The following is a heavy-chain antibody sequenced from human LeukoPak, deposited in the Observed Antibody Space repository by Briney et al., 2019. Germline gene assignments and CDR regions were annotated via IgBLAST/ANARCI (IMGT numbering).Heavy chain of an antibody. J-gene: IGHJ6*03. CDR1: GYSISSGYY. V-gene: IGHV4-38-2*02. CDR2: IYHSGST. CDR3: ARLYYDILTGKKAYYYYYMDV. D-gene: IGHD3-9*01. Sequence: SETLSLTCTVSGYSISSGYYWGWIRQPPGKGLEWIGSIYHSGSTYYNPPLKSRVTISVDTSKNQFSLKLSSVTAADTAVYYCARLYYDILTGKKAYYYYYMDVWGKGTTVTISS.